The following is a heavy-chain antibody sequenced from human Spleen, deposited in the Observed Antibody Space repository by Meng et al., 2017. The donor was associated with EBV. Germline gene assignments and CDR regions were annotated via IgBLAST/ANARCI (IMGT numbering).Heavy chain of an antibody. CDR3: ARSSSWYAYWFDP. CDR1: GITSAVYK. J-gene: IGHJ5*02. D-gene: IGHD6-13*01. CDR2: FNPGGGGT. V-gene: IGHV1-46*01. Sequence: GVAVTTPWASVQVPRTASGITSAVYKIHWWRRAHGQGPRWFGAFNPGGGGTTFAQKFKGRITMTRDTSTSTVYMQLSSLRYEDSAVYHCARSSSWYAYWFDPWGRGTLVTVSS.